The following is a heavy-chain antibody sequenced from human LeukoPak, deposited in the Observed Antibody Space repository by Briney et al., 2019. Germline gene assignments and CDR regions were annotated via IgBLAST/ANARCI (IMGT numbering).Heavy chain of an antibody. D-gene: IGHD2-15*01. CDR1: GFTFSSYD. CDR3: ARSRGSLPTKNWFDP. J-gene: IGHJ5*02. Sequence: GGSLRLSCAASGFTFSSYDMHWVRQPTGKGLEWVSAIGTSGDTYYSGSVQGRFTVSREDAKNSLHLQMSSLTAGDTVVYFCARSRGSLPTKNWFDPWGQGTLVTVSS. V-gene: IGHV3-13*04. CDR2: IGTSGDT.